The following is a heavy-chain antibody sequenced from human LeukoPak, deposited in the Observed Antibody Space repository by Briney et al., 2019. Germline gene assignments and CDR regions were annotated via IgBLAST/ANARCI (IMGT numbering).Heavy chain of an antibody. D-gene: IGHD1-14*01. CDR3: AHRTAFDS. J-gene: IGHJ4*02. CDR1: GFTFSGSS. Sequence: GGSLRLSCAASGFTFSGSSMHWVRQAPGKGLEWVSTITSISNTYYPDSVKGRFTISRDNSRDTLYLQMNTLRAEDTAIYYCAHRTAFDSWGQGTLVTVSS. CDR2: ITSISNT. V-gene: IGHV3-23*01.